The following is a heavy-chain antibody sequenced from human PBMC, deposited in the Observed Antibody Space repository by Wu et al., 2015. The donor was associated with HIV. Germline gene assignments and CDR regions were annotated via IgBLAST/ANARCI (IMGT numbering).Heavy chain of an antibody. CDR1: GFTFIDYY. D-gene: IGHD1-14*01. CDR3: ARRPPHQFYMDV. V-gene: IGHV1-69*13. J-gene: IGHJ6*03. CDR2: IIPLLGTT. Sequence: VQLVQSGADVKKPGTTVKVSCRVSGFTFIDYYISWVQQAPGKGLEWMGGIIPLLGTTNYAQTFQGRVTITADESASTAYMEVSRLTSDDTAVYYCARRPPHQFYMDVWGKGTTVTVSS.